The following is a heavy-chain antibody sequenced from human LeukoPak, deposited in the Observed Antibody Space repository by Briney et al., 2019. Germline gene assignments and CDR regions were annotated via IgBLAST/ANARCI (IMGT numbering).Heavy chain of an antibody. D-gene: IGHD3-22*01. CDR3: ARDYYYDSSGYPGY. J-gene: IGHJ4*02. Sequence: GGSLRLSCAASGFTFSDYYMSWIRQAPGKGLEWVSYISSSDSTIYYADSVKGRFTISRDNAKNSLYLQMNSLRAEDTAVYYCARDYYYDSSGYPGYWGQGTLVTVSS. V-gene: IGHV3-11*01. CDR1: GFTFSDYY. CDR2: ISSSDSTI.